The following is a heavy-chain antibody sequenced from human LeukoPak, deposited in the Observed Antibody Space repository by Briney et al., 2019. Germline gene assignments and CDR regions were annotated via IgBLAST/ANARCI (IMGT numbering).Heavy chain of an antibody. V-gene: IGHV3-21*01. J-gene: IGHJ6*03. CDR1: GFTFSSYT. CDR2: ISSSSSYI. Sequence: GGSLRLSCAASGFTFSSYTMKWVRQAPGKGLEWVSSISSSSSYIYYADSVKGRFTISRDNAKNSLYLQMNSLRAEDTAVYYCAKDSTYSLLDYYYYYMDVWGKGTTVTISS. D-gene: IGHD4-11*01. CDR3: AKDSTYSLLDYYYYYMDV.